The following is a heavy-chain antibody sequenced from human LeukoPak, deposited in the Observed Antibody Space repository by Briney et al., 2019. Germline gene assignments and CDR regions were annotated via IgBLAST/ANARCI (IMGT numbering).Heavy chain of an antibody. CDR3: ARGGIQVSGIDEFDY. J-gene: IGHJ4*02. CDR1: GFTFDDYA. CDR2: ISGDGGDT. Sequence: PGGSLRLSCAASGFTFDDYAMHWVRQAPGKGLEWVSLISGDGGDTHYSGSVKGRFTISRENAESSLYLQMNSLRAEDTAVYYCARGGIQVSGIDEFDYWGQGTLVTVSS. D-gene: IGHD6-19*01. V-gene: IGHV3-43*02.